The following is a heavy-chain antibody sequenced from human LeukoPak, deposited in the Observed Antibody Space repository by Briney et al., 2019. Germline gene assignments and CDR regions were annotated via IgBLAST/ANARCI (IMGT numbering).Heavy chain of an antibody. D-gene: IGHD5-24*01. V-gene: IGHV4-39*01. CDR1: GGSINSSSYY. Sequence: PSETLSLTCTVSGGSINSSSYYWGWIRQPPGKGLEWIGSIFYSGDTYDNPSLKSRVTISVDTSKNQFSLKLNSVTAADTAVYYCARHRSKWLQSSFDYWGQGTLVTVSS. J-gene: IGHJ4*02. CDR3: ARHRSKWLQSSFDY. CDR2: IFYSGDT.